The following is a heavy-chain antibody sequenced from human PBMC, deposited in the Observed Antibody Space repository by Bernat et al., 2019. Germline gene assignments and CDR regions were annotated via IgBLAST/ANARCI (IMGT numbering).Heavy chain of an antibody. V-gene: IGHV4-34*01. CDR3: AGGRHLIQLFFFIGAGTEKLAFDP. J-gene: IGHJ5*02. CDR2: INHSGST. Sequence: QVQLQQWGAGLLKPSETLSLTCAVYGGSFSGYYWSWIRQPPGKGLEWIGEINHSGSTNYNPSLKSRVTISVDTSKNQFPLKLGSVTAADTAVYYWAGGRHLIQLFFFIGAGTEKLAFDPWGQGTLVPVSS. D-gene: IGHD5-18*01. CDR1: GGSFSGYY.